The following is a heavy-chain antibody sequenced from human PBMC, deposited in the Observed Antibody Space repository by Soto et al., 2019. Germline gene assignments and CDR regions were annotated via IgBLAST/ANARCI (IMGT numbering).Heavy chain of an antibody. V-gene: IGHV1-69*13. J-gene: IGHJ6*02. CDR2: IIPIFGTA. Sequence: AVKVSCKSSGGTFSSYAISWVRQAPGQGLEWMGGIIPIFGTANYAQKFQGRVTITADESTSTAYMELSSLRSEDTAVYYCAREIYYYCAMEGWGQGTTVTVSS. CDR1: GGTFSSYA. CDR3: AREIYYYCAMEG.